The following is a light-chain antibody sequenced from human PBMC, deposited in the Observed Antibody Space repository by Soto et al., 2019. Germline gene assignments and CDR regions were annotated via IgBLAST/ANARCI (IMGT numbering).Light chain of an antibody. CDR3: QQSYSKGST. V-gene: IGKV4-1*01. CDR2: WAS. CDR1: QSVLYSSNNKNY. Sequence: DIVMTQSPDSLAVSLGERATINCKSSQSVLYSSNNKNYLAWYQQKPGQPPKLLIYWASTRESGVPDRFSGSGSGTDFTLTISSLQDEDVDVYYCQQSYSKGSTLGPGTKVDIK. J-gene: IGKJ3*01.